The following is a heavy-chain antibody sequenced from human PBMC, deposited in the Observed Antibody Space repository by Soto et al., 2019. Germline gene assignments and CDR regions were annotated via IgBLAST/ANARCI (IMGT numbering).Heavy chain of an antibody. CDR1: GVTFWSSS. D-gene: IGHD3-10*01. V-gene: IGHV3-21*01. CDR3: ARGYRGVPSQWDVNDAFHI. J-gene: IGHJ3*02. Sequence: GWSLKLSCAGSGVTFWSSSMHGSLQAPGKGLEWVSSIGSSDIYIYYADSVNGRFTVSRDNAKNSLYLQMDSLRAEDTAVYYCARGYRGVPSQWDVNDAFHIWGQGTMVTVSS. CDR2: IGSSDIYI.